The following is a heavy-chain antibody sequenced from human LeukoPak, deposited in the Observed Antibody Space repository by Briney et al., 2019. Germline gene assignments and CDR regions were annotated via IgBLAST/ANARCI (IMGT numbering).Heavy chain of an antibody. CDR1: GFTFSSYG. CDR3: ARDRGNGFNSYFFDY. D-gene: IGHD5-24*01. Sequence: PGGTLRLSCAASGFTFSSYGMSWVRQAPGKGLEWVSVISGSGGSTYYADSVKGRFTISRDNSKNTLYLQMNSLRAEDTALYYCARDRGNGFNSYFFDYWGQGTLVTVSS. V-gene: IGHV3-23*01. CDR2: ISGSGGST. J-gene: IGHJ4*02.